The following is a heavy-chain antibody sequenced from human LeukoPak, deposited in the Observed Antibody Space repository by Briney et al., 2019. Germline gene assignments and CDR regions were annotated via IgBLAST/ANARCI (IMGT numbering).Heavy chain of an antibody. V-gene: IGHV3-23*01. CDR2: ISGSGGST. CDR3: ARIKNSYGEPMGVVDV. CDR1: GFTFSSYV. J-gene: IGHJ6*02. D-gene: IGHD5-18*01. Sequence: PGGSLRLSCAASGFTFSSYVMSWVRQAPGKGLEWVSAISGSGGSTYYADSVKGRFTISRDNSKNTLYLQMNSLRAEDTAVYYCARIKNSYGEPMGVVDVWGQGTTVTVSS.